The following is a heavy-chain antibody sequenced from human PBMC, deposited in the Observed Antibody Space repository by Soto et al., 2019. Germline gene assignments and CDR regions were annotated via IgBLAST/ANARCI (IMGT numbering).Heavy chain of an antibody. D-gene: IGHD3-10*01. V-gene: IGHV1-46*01. CDR3: ARERYRGVIRSSAFDI. Sequence: PSVKVSCKASGYTFTSYYMHWVRQAPGQGLEWMGIINPSGGSTSYAQKFQGRVTMTRDTSTSTVYMELSSLRSEDTAVYYCARERYRGVIRSSAFDIWGQGTMVTVS. J-gene: IGHJ3*02. CDR1: GYTFTSYY. CDR2: INPSGGST.